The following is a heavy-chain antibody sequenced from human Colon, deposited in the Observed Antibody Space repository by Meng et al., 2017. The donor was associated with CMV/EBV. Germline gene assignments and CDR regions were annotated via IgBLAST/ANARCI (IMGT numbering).Heavy chain of an antibody. V-gene: IGHV3-72*01. CDR2: AKNKAWQYGT. Sequence: GESLKISCTASGFIFGDHFMDWVRQSPGKGLEWVGRAKNKAWQYGTEYAASVKGRFIIPRDDSNGSLYLQMNSLKHEDTAVHYCVRDGRMYAFDYWGQGTLVTVSS. D-gene: IGHD2-8*01. CDR1: GFIFGDHF. CDR3: VRDGRMYAFDY. J-gene: IGHJ4*02.